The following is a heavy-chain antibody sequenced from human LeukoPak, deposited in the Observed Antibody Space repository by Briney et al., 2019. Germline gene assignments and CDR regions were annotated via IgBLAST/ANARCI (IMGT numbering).Heavy chain of an antibody. J-gene: IGHJ5*02. CDR3: ARGEPAAMGGLEFDP. V-gene: IGHV3-7*03. CDR2: IKQDGSEK. CDR1: GFTFSSYA. Sequence: PGGSLRLSCAASGFTFSSYAMSWVRQAPGKGLEWVANIKQDGSEKYYVDSVKGRFTISRDNAKNSLYLQMNSLRAADTAVYYCARGEPAAMGGLEFDPWGQGTLVTVSS. D-gene: IGHD2-2*01.